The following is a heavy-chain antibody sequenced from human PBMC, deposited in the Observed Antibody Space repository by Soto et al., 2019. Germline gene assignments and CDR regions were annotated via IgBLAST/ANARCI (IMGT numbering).Heavy chain of an antibody. D-gene: IGHD2-21*01. CDR3: ARVAPFRMGFDY. J-gene: IGHJ4*02. CDR2: IYYSGST. V-gene: IGHV4-59*01. Sequence: SDTLSLTCTVSGGSISSYYWSWIRQPPGKGLEWIGYIYYSGSTNYNPSLKSRVTISVDTSKNQFSLKLSSVTAADTAVYYCARVAPFRMGFDYWGQGTLVTVSS. CDR1: GGSISSYY.